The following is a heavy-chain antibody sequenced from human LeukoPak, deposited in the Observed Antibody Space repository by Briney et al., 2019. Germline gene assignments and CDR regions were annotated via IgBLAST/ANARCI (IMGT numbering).Heavy chain of an antibody. J-gene: IGHJ6*04. CDR3: ARDTHQRTGV. V-gene: IGHV4-38-2*02. D-gene: IGHD2-15*01. Sequence: PSEILSLTCTVSGYSISSGYYWGWIRQPPGKGLEWIGSIYHSGSTYYNPSLKSRVTISVDTSKNQFSLKLSSVTAADTAVYYCARDTHQRTGVWGKGTTVTVSS. CDR1: GYSISSGYY. CDR2: IYHSGST.